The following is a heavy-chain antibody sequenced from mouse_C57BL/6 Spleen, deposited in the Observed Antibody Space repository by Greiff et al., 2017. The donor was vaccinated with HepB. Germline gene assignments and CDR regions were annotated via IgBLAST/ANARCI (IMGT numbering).Heavy chain of an antibody. CDR1: GYAFTNYL. CDR2: INPGSGGT. CDR3: ASPMGD. Sequence: VQLQESGAELVRPGTSVKVSCKASGYAFTNYLIEWVKQRPGQGLEWIGVINPGSGGTNYNEKFKGKATLTADKSSSTAYMQLSSLTSEDSAVYFCASPMGDWGQGTLVTVSA. J-gene: IGHJ3*01. V-gene: IGHV1-54*01.